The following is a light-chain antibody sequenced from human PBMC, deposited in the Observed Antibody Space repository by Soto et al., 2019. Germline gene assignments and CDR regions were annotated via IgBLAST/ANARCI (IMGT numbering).Light chain of an antibody. CDR1: SSDVGGYNY. V-gene: IGLV2-14*03. CDR2: DVT. CDR3: SSYTSSNSYV. J-gene: IGLJ1*01. Sequence: QSVLTQPASVSGSPGQWTTISCTGTSSDVGGYNYVSWYQHHPGKAPKLMIYDVTNRPSGASNRFSGSKSGNTASLTISGLQTEDEADYYCSSYTSSNSYVFGTGTKVTV.